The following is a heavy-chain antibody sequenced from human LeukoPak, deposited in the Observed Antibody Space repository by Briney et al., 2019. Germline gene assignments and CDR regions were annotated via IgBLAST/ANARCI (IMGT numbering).Heavy chain of an antibody. CDR1: GGPISSSLYF. CDR3: ARLSPYLGSGSSAFPDDF. Sequence: SETLSLTCTVSGGPISSSLYFWGWIRQPPGKGLEWIGSINYSGSTYYNPSLKSRVTISVDTSKNQFSLKLSSVTAADTAVFYCARLSPYLGSGSSAFPDDFWGQGTLVTVSS. J-gene: IGHJ4*02. CDR2: INYSGST. V-gene: IGHV4-39*01. D-gene: IGHD3-10*01.